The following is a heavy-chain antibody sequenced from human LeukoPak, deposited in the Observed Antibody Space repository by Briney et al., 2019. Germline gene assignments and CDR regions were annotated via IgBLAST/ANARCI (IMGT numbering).Heavy chain of an antibody. Sequence: PSETLSLTCAVYGGSFSGYYWSWIRQPPGKGLEWIGEINHSGSTNYNPSLKSRVTISVDTSKNQFSLKLSSVTAADTAVYYCARSMEWLIRGDAFDIWGQGTMVTVSS. V-gene: IGHV4-34*01. CDR3: ARSMEWLIRGDAFDI. CDR1: GGSFSGYY. J-gene: IGHJ3*02. D-gene: IGHD3-3*01. CDR2: INHSGST.